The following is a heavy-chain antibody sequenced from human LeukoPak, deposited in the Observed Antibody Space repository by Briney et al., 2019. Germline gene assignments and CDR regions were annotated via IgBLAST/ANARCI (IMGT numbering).Heavy chain of an antibody. Sequence: SETLSLTCTVSGGSINSYYWSWIRQPPGKGLEWIGYIYYSGSTNYNPSLKSRVTISVDTSKNQFSLKLRSVTAADTAVYYCAREGISSQGDWFDPWGQGTLVTVSS. CDR2: IYYSGST. CDR3: AREGISSQGDWFDP. V-gene: IGHV4-59*12. D-gene: IGHD3-3*02. J-gene: IGHJ5*02. CDR1: GGSINSYY.